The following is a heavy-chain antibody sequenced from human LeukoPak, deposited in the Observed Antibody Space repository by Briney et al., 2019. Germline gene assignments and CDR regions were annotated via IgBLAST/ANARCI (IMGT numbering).Heavy chain of an antibody. CDR3: ARGTVQMGMGERFFDF. V-gene: IGHV4-59*01. CDR1: GGSINTYY. CDR2: IYYSGTT. Sequence: SETLSLTSSVSGGSINTYYWTWIRLSPGKGLDWIGYIYYSGTTNYNPSLKGRVCMSVDTSRNQFSLRLSSVTAADTAIYYCARGTVQMGMGERFFDFWGQGTLVTVSS. J-gene: IGHJ4*02. D-gene: IGHD3-16*01.